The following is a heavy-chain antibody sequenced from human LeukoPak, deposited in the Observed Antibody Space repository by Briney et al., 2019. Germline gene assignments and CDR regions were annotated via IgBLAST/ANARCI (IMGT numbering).Heavy chain of an antibody. V-gene: IGHV1-8*01. D-gene: IGHD3-16*01. CDR3: ARVWASAWPLHYYYYGMDV. J-gene: IGHJ6*02. Sequence: ASVKVSCKASGYTFTSYDINWVRQATGQGLEWMGWMNPNSGNTGYAQKFQGRVTMTRNTSISTAYMELSSLRSEDTAVYYCARVWASAWPLHYYYYGMDVWGQGTTVTVSS. CDR2: MNPNSGNT. CDR1: GYTFTSYD.